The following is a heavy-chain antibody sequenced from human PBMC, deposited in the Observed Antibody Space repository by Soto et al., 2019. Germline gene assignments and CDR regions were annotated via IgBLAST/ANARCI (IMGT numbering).Heavy chain of an antibody. Sequence: QVQLVQSGAEVKKPGASVKVSCKASGYTFTGYYMHWVRQAPGQGLEWMGWINPNSAGTNYAQKFQGWVTMPRDTSISTAYMELSRLRSDDTAVYYCARDMYRYSSGFIDYWGQGTLVTVSS. V-gene: IGHV1-2*04. CDR3: ARDMYRYSSGFIDY. CDR2: INPNSAGT. CDR1: GYTFTGYY. J-gene: IGHJ4*02. D-gene: IGHD6-19*01.